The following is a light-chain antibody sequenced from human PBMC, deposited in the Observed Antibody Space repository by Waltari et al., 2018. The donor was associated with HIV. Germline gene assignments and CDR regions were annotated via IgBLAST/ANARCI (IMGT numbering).Light chain of an antibody. CDR2: KTF. CDR3: QQYNSDFYT. J-gene: IGKJ2*01. CDR1: QNVSKW. V-gene: IGKV1-5*03. Sequence: DIRMTQSPSTLSVSIGDRVSITCRVSQNVSKWLAWYQDKPGKAPKLLIHKTFSLNSGVPSRFSGSGSGTDFSLTINGLQSDDFATYYCQQYNSDFYTFGQGTELEIK.